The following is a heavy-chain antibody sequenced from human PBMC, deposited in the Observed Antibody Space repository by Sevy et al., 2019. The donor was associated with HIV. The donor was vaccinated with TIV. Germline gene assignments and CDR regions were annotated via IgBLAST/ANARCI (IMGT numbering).Heavy chain of an antibody. J-gene: IGHJ4*02. Sequence: GGSLRLSCAASGFTFSSYSMNWVRQAPGKGLEWVSYISSSSSTIYYADSVKGLFTISRGNAKNSLYLQMNSLRAEDTAVYYCARDRSAAADPFDYWGQGTLVTVSS. V-gene: IGHV3-48*01. D-gene: IGHD6-13*01. CDR2: ISSSSSTI. CDR3: ARDRSAAADPFDY. CDR1: GFTFSSYS.